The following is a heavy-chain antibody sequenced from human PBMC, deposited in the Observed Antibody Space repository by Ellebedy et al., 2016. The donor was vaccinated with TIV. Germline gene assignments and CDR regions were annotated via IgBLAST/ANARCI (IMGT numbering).Heavy chain of an antibody. CDR3: ARDRWEMATAGYFDY. J-gene: IGHJ4*02. D-gene: IGHD5-24*01. V-gene: IGHV3-7*01. CDR2: IKQDGSEK. CDR1: GFTFSSYW. Sequence: GESLKISXAASGFTFSSYWMSWVRQAPGKGLEWVANIKQDGSEKYYVDSVKGRFTISRDNAKNSLYLQMNSLRAEDTAVYYCARDRWEMATAGYFDYWGQGTLVTVSS.